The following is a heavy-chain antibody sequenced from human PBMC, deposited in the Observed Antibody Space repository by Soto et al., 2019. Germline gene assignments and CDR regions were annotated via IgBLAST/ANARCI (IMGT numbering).Heavy chain of an antibody. CDR1: GYSFTSYW. Sequence: EVQLVQSGAEVKKPGESLKISCKGSGYSFTSYWIGWVRQMPGKGLEWMGFIYPGNSDTRYSPSFHGQVTISVDKSISTAYLQWSSLKASATAMYYCARRASDYDYFDYWGQGILVTVSS. J-gene: IGHJ4*02. V-gene: IGHV5-51*01. CDR3: ARRASDYDYFDY. CDR2: IYPGNSDT. D-gene: IGHD4-17*01.